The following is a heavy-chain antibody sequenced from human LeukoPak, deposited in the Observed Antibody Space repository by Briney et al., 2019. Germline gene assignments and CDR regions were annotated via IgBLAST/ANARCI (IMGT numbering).Heavy chain of an antibody. J-gene: IGHJ4*02. V-gene: IGHV4-39*01. CDR1: GGSISSSSYY. CDR2: IYYSGST. Sequence: SETLSLTCTVSGGSISSSSYYWGWIRQPPGKGLEWIGSIYYSGSTYYNPSLKSRVTISVDTSKNQFSLKLSSVTAADTAVYYCARNGKYYDILTGYDLWGQGTLVTVSS. D-gene: IGHD3-9*01. CDR3: ARNGKYYDILTGYDL.